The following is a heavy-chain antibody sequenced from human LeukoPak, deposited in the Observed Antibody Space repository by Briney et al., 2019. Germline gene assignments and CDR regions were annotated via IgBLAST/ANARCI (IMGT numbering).Heavy chain of an antibody. V-gene: IGHV1-69*05. CDR1: GGTFSSYA. D-gene: IGHD3-22*01. CDR2: IIPIFGTA. Sequence: SVKVSCKASGGTFSSYAISWVRRAPGQGLEWMGGIIPIFGTANYAQKFQGRVTITTDESTSTAYMELSSLRSEDTAVYYCARNGKGSGYTLDYWGQGTLVTVSS. CDR3: ARNGKGSGYTLDY. J-gene: IGHJ4*02.